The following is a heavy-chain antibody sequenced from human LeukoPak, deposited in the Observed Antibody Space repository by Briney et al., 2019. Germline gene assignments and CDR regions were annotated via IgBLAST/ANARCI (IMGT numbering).Heavy chain of an antibody. CDR3: ARDRITMIVDYYYGMDV. V-gene: IGHV1-2*02. J-gene: IGHJ6*02. CDR1: GYTFTSYD. Sequence: ASVKVSCKASGYTFTSYDINWVRQATGQGLEWMGWINPNSGGTNYAQKFQGRVTMTRDTSISTAYMELSRLRSDNTAVYYCARDRITMIVDYYYGMDVWGQGTTVTVS. CDR2: INPNSGGT. D-gene: IGHD3-22*01.